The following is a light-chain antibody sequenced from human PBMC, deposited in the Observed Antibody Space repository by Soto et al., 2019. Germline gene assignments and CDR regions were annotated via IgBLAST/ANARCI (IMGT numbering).Light chain of an antibody. CDR3: QQYVSSVT. J-gene: IGKJ1*01. CDR1: QSVDSRF. CDR2: GAS. V-gene: IGKV3-20*01. Sequence: EIVLTQSPGSLSLSPGERATLSCRASQSVDSRFFAWYQKKPGQAPRLLIYGASNRATGIPDRFSGSGSGADFPLTISRLGPEDCAVYYCQQYVSSVTFGEGTKVEIK.